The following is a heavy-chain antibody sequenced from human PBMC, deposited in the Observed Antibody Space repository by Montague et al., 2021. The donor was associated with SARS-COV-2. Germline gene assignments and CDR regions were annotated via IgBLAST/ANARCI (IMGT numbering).Heavy chain of an antibody. Sequence: SETLSLTCTVSGGSISGYNFYWGWIRQPPGKGLVWIGKNYYRGTTYYNPSLKSRVTISVDTTKNQFSLNLSSVTAADAADYYCARPRGVGTYDIWGQRTMVTVSS. CDR1: GGSISGYNFY. V-gene: IGHV4-39*01. CDR2: NYYRGTT. J-gene: IGHJ3*02. CDR3: ARPRGVGTYDI. D-gene: IGHD7-27*01.